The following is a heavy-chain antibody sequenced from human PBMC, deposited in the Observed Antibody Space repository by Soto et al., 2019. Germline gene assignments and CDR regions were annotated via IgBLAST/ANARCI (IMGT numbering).Heavy chain of an antibody. V-gene: IGHV4-61*08. CDR2: LYYTSLT. CDR3: ARVSRDAFDI. Sequence: QVQLQESGPGLVRPSETLSLTCVVSGASVSSHANYWTWIRQPPGKGLEWIGYLYYTSLTNYSPCLKSRVTISAATSNNLYSLNLSSVTAADTAMYYCARVSRDAFDIWGQGAMVIVSS. CDR1: GASVSSHANY. J-gene: IGHJ3*02.